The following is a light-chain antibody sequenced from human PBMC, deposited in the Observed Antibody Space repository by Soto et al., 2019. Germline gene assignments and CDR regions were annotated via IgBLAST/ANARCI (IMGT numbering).Light chain of an antibody. CDR1: NTDVGQDKS. V-gene: IGLV2-14*01. J-gene: IGLJ1*01. CDR3: SSYTDSTNYV. Sequence: QSALTQPASVSGSRGQSITISCVGRNTDVGQDKSVSWYQQGPGKAPKLLIFEVSNRPSGVSNRFSGSKSGNTASLTISGLQAEDEADYYCSSYTDSTNYVFGTGTKVTVL. CDR2: EVS.